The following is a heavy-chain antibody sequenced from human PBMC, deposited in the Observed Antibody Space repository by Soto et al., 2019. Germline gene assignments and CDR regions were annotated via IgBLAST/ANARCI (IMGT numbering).Heavy chain of an antibody. J-gene: IGHJ3*02. D-gene: IGHD4-17*01. Sequence: GASVEVSCKASGYTFTSYGISWVRQAPGQGLEWMGWISAYNGNTNYAQKLQGRVTMTTDTSTSTAYMELRSLRSDDTAVYYCARDDYGNYSFAFDIWGQGTMVTVSS. CDR2: ISAYNGNT. CDR1: GYTFTSYG. V-gene: IGHV1-18*01. CDR3: ARDDYGNYSFAFDI.